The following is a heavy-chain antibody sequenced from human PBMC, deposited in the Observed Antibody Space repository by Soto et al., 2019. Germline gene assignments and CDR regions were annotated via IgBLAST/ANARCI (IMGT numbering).Heavy chain of an antibody. Sequence: SETLSLTCTVSGGSISSDCYYWGWIRHPPGKGLEWIGSVYYTGRTYYNPSLKSRVTISVDTSKNQFSLTLGSVTAADTAVYYCARKVSSSYFDTSYFDYWGQGTLVPVSS. J-gene: IGHJ4*02. CDR1: GGSISSDCYY. V-gene: IGHV4-39*01. CDR3: ARKVSSSYFDTSYFDY. D-gene: IGHD3-22*01. CDR2: VYYTGRT.